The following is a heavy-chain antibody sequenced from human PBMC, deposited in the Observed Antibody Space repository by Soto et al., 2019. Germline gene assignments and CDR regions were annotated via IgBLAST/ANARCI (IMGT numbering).Heavy chain of an antibody. CDR1: GGTFSSYA. Sequence: QVQLVQSGAEVKKPGSSVKVSCKASGGTFSSYAISWVRQAPGQGLEWMGGISPIFGTANYAQKFQGRVTITGDESMSTAYMELSSLRSEDKAVYYCAREIGAVAATGGDYWGQGTLVTVSS. CDR3: AREIGAVAATGGDY. V-gene: IGHV1-69*01. CDR2: ISPIFGTA. J-gene: IGHJ4*02. D-gene: IGHD6-19*01.